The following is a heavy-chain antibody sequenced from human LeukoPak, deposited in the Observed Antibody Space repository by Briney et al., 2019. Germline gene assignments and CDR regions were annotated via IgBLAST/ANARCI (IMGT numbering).Heavy chain of an antibody. CDR3: AKERRGLERSFDY. CDR1: GFTFSSYG. J-gene: IGHJ4*02. D-gene: IGHD3/OR15-3a*01. CDR2: IWYDGSNK. V-gene: IGHV3-33*06. Sequence: PGGSLRLSCAASGFTFSSYGMHWVRQAPGKGLEWVAVIWYDGSNKYYADSVKGRFTISRDNSNNTLYLQMNRLRAEDTAVYYCAKERRGLERSFDYWGQGTLVTVSS.